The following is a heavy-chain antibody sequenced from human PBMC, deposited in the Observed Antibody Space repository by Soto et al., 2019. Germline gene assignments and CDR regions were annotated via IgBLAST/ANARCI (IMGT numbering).Heavy chain of an antibody. CDR1: GGSISSGGYY. CDR2: IYYSGST. D-gene: IGHD5-12*01. J-gene: IGHJ4*02. Sequence: PSETLSLTCTVSGGSISSGGYYWSWIRQHPGKGLGWIGYIYYSGSTYYNPSLKSRVTISVDTSKNQFSLKLSSVTAADTAVYYCARGRGYSGYHLYYFDYCGQGNLVTVYS. V-gene: IGHV4-31*03. CDR3: ARGRGYSGYHLYYFDY.